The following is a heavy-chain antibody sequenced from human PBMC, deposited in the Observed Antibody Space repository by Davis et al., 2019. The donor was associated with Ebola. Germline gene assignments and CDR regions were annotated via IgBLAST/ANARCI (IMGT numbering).Heavy chain of an antibody. V-gene: IGHV3-21*01. J-gene: IGHJ3*02. D-gene: IGHD4-11*01. CDR3: TTKRQDDAFDI. CDR2: ISSSSSYI. Sequence: GESLKISCAASGFIFNNYAMTWVRQAPGKGLEWVSSISSSSSYIYYADSVKGRFTISRDNAKNSLYLQMNSLRAEDTAVYYCTTKRQDDAFDIWGQGTMVTVSS. CDR1: GFIFNNYA.